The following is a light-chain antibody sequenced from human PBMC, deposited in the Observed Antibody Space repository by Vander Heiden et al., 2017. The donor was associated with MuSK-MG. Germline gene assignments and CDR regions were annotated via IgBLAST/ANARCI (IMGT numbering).Light chain of an antibody. CDR1: QSISSW. CDR2: KAP. Sequence: DIQMTQSPSTLSASVGDRVTITCRASQSISSWLAWYQQKPGKAPKLLIYKAPSLESGVPSRFSGSESGTEFTLTISSLQPDDFATYYCQQYYTYPWTFGQGTKVEIK. CDR3: QQYYTYPWT. V-gene: IGKV1-5*03. J-gene: IGKJ1*01.